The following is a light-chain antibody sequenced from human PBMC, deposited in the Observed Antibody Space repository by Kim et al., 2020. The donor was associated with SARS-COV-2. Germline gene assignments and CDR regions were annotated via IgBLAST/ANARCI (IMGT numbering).Light chain of an antibody. CDR1: QSISTW. CDR2: KAS. V-gene: IGKV1-5*03. Sequence: SAAVGDRATITCRASQSISTWVAWYQQKPGKAPNLLIYKASILESGVPSRCSGSASGTEFTLTITSLQPDDFGTYYCQPYNAYPWTFGQGTKVDIK. CDR3: QPYNAYPWT. J-gene: IGKJ1*01.